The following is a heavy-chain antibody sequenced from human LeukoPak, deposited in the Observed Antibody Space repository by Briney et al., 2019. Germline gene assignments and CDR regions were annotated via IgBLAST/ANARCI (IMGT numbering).Heavy chain of an antibody. D-gene: IGHD2-21*02. CDR1: GYTFTSYY. J-gene: IGHJ6*02. CDR3: ASTYCGGDCYYRDYYYYYGMDV. V-gene: IGHV1-46*01. CDR2: INPSGGST. Sequence: ASVKVSCKASGYTFTSYYMHWVRQAPGQGLEWMGIINPSGGSTSYAQKFQGRVTMTRDTSTGTVYMELSSLRSEDTAVYYCASTYCGGDCYYRDYYYYYGMDVWGQGTTVTVSS.